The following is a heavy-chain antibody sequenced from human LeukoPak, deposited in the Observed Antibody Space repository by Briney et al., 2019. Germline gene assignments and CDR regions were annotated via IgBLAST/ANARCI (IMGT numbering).Heavy chain of an antibody. V-gene: IGHV3-21*01. CDR1: GFTFSSYS. D-gene: IGHD5-18*01. CDR2: ISSSSSYI. CDR3: ASERGYSYGYDY. J-gene: IGHJ4*02. Sequence: PGGSLRLSCAASGFTFSSYSMNWVRQAPGKGLEWVSSISSSSSYIYYADSVKGRFTISRDNAKNSLYLQMNSLRAEDTAVYYCASERGYSYGYDYWGQGTLVTVSS.